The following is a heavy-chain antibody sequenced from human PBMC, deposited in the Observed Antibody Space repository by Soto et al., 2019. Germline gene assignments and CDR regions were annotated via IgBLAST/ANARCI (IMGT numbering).Heavy chain of an antibody. D-gene: IGHD3-3*01. CDR3: AGSTEWRLDY. J-gene: IGHJ4*02. CDR2: DDHAGST. Sequence: QVQLQESGPGLVKPSGTLSLTCAVSGGSISTNWWSWVRQPPGKGLEWIGEDDHAGSTNYNASLKSRFTLSVYKYKNQFSLTLISLTAADTAVYYFAGSTEWRLDYWGQGSLVTVSS. V-gene: IGHV4-4*02. CDR1: GGSISTNW.